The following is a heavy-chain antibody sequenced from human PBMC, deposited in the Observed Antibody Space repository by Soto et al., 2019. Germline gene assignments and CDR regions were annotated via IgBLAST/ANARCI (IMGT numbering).Heavy chain of an antibody. CDR2: ISASDGST. J-gene: IGHJ5*02. CDR1: GFTFSSND. CDR3: AEGGWLEH. V-gene: IGHV3-23*01. D-gene: IGHD3-16*01. Sequence: EVQLLESGGGLVQPGGSLRLSCAASGFTFSSNDMSWVRQAPGKGLEWVSAISASDGSTYYADSVKGRFTVSRDNSKNTFYLQMNSLGADDTDVYYGAEGGWLEHWGQGTLVTVSS.